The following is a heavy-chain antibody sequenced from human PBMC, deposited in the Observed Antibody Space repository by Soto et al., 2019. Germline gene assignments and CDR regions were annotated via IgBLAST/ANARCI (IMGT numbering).Heavy chain of an antibody. CDR3: AKGTHTSYYYYMDV. D-gene: IGHD2-2*01. CDR1: GFTFSSYS. CDR2: ISSSSSTI. J-gene: IGHJ6*03. V-gene: IGHV3-48*02. Sequence: GGSLRLSCAASGFTFSSYSMNWVRQAPGKGLEWVSYISSSSSTIYYADSVKGRFTISRDNAKNSLYLQMNSLRDEDTAVYYCAKGTHTSYYYYMDVWGKGTTVTVSS.